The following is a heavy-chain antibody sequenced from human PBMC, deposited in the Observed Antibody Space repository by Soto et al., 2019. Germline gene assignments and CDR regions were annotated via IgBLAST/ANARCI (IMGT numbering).Heavy chain of an antibody. CDR3: ASVYYYGSGSYLYYFDY. Sequence: GGSLRLSCAASGFTFSSYSMNWVRQAPGKGLEWVSSISSSSSYIYYTDSVKGRFTISRDNAKNSLYLQMNSLRAEDTAVYYCASVYYYGSGSYLYYFDYWGQGTLVTVSS. J-gene: IGHJ4*02. CDR1: GFTFSSYS. V-gene: IGHV3-21*01. CDR2: ISSSSSYI. D-gene: IGHD3-10*01.